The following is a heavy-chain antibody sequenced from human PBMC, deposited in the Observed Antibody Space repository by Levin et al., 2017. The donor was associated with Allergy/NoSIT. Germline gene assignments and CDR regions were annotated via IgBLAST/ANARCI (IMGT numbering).Heavy chain of an antibody. CDR1: GYTFTNNF. CDR2: IGAHNGNT. D-gene: IGHD2-15*01. J-gene: IGHJ4*02. V-gene: IGHV1-18*01. CDR3: AREHCSSGHCFFDY. Sequence: SGGSLRLSCKTSGYTFTNNFITWVRQAPGQGLEWMGWIGAHNGNTNYAHNYQGRVTMTADTATSTAYMELRSLRSDDTAVYYCAREHCSSGHCFFDYWGQGTLITVSS.